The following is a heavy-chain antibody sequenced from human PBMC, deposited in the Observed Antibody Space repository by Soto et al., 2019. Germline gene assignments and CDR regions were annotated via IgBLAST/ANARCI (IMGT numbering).Heavy chain of an antibody. D-gene: IGHD3-10*01. V-gene: IGHV3-23*01. CDR2: SDDES. CDR3: AKTYGPGNHYHAY. J-gene: IGHJ4*02. Sequence: XGSLRLSCAASGFSISTFGMSWVRHTPGKGLDWVSISDDESYYADSVKGRFTISRDNSMNTLYLQMDSLTADDTAIYYCAKTYGPGNHYHAYWGQGTLVTVSS. CDR1: GFSISTFG.